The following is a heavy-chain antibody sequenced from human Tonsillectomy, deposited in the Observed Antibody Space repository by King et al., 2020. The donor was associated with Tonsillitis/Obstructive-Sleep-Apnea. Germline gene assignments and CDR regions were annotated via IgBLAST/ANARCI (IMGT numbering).Heavy chain of an antibody. CDR3: AKVVYYESSGYYYYFDY. Sequence: VQLVESGGGLVQPGGSLRLSCAASGFTFSSYAMSWVRQAPGKGLEWVSAISGSGGSTYYADSGKARFTISRDNSKNTLYLQMNSLRAEDTAVYYCAKVVYYESSGYYYYFDYWGQGSLVTVSS. J-gene: IGHJ4*02. CDR1: GFTFSSYA. V-gene: IGHV3-23*04. CDR2: ISGSGGST. D-gene: IGHD3-22*01.